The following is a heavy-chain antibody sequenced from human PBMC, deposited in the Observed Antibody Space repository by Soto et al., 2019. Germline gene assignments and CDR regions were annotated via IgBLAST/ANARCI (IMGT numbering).Heavy chain of an antibody. CDR2: ISGSGGST. V-gene: IGHV3-23*01. J-gene: IGHJ4*02. CDR3: EPFLEWLLWPDY. D-gene: IGHD3-3*02. CDR1: GFTFSSYA. Sequence: GGSLRLSCAASGFTFSSYAMSWVRQAPGKGLEWVSAISGSGGSTYYADSVKGRFTISRDNSRNTLYLQMNSLRAEDTAVYYCEPFLEWLLWPDYWGQGTLVTVSS.